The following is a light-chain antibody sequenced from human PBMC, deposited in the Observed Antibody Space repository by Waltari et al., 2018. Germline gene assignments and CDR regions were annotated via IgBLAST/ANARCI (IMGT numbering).Light chain of an antibody. CDR3: SSWDDSVIGPV. J-gene: IGLJ2*01. CDR2: SNN. V-gene: IGLV1-44*01. CDR1: SSNIGSKT. Sequence: QSMLTQPPSASGTPGQRVTISCSGSSSNIGSKTVNWYQHLPGTAPRGLIYSNNPRPSGGPDRFSGSKSGTSASLAISGLQSEDEADYYCSSWDDSVIGPVFGGGTKLTVL.